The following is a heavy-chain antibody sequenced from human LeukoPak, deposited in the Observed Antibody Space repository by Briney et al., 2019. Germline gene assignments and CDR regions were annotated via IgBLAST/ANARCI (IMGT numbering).Heavy chain of an antibody. Sequence: PGGSLRLSCAASGFTLSSYSMNWVRQAPGKGLEWVSSISSSSSYIYYADSVKGRFTISRDNAKNSLYLQMNSLRAEDTAVYYCASEQPPHSSGWSRGAFDIWGQGTMVTVSS. D-gene: IGHD6-19*01. CDR2: ISSSSSYI. CDR3: ASEQPPHSSGWSRGAFDI. V-gene: IGHV3-21*01. CDR1: GFTLSSYS. J-gene: IGHJ3*02.